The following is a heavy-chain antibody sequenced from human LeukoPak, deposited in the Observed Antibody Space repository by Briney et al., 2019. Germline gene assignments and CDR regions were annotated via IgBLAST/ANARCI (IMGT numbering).Heavy chain of an antibody. CDR1: GITFGSYW. CDR2: IKPDGSEK. V-gene: IGHV3-7*05. CDR3: ARGRMAVAGSYEY. Sequence: GGSLRLSRAASGITFGSYWMTWVRQAPGKGLECVANIKPDGSEKHYVDSVEGRFTISRDNAKNSLFLEMNSLRAEDTAVYYCARGRMAVAGSYEYWGQGTLVTVSS. J-gene: IGHJ4*02. D-gene: IGHD6-19*01.